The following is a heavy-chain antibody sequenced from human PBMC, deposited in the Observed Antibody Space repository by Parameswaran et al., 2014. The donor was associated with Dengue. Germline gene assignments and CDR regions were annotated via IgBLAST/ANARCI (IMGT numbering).Heavy chain of an antibody. D-gene: IGHD2-2*01. CDR3: ARAPVVVPAATLDYYYYGMDV. Sequence: VRQAPGKGLEWVANIKQDGSEKYYVDSVKGRFTISRDNAKNSLYLQMNSLRAEDTAVYYCARAPVVVPAATLDYYYYGMDVWGQGTTVTVSS. CDR2: IKQDGSEK. V-gene: IGHV3-7*03. J-gene: IGHJ6*02.